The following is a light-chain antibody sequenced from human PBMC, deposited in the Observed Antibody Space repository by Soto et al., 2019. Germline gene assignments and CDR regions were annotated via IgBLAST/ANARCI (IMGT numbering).Light chain of an antibody. CDR2: DAS. J-gene: IGKJ1*01. Sequence: DIQMTQSPSTLPASVGDRGTITCRASQTITNRLAWYHQKPGKAPKVLIYDASNLESGVPSRFTGSGSGTEFILTISSLQPDDFATYYCQHYGGMWTFGQGTKVDIK. CDR3: QHYGGMWT. CDR1: QTITNR. V-gene: IGKV1-5*01.